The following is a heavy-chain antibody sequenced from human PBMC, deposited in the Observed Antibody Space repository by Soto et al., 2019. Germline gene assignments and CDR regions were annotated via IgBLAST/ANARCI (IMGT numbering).Heavy chain of an antibody. J-gene: IGHJ4*02. Sequence: QVQLVQSGAEVKKPGSSVKVSCKASGGTFSSYAISWVRQAPGQGLEWMGGIIPIFGTANYAQKFQGRVTLTADESTSTAYMELSSLRSEDTAVYYCARTPYYYDRSGYYLFDYWGQGTLVTVSS. CDR2: IIPIFGTA. V-gene: IGHV1-69*12. D-gene: IGHD3-22*01. CDR1: GGTFSSYA. CDR3: ARTPYYYDRSGYYLFDY.